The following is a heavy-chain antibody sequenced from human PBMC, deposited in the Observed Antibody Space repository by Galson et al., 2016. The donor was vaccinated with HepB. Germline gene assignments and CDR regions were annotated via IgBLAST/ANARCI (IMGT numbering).Heavy chain of an antibody. V-gene: IGHV3-30*04. Sequence: SCAASGSIFRTYPMHWVRQAPGKGLEWVAVISYTGSNNYYADSVKGRFTISRDNSKNTLYLQMNSLRAEDTAVYYCAREIQWKWLQFGFDYWGQGALVSVSS. CDR1: GSIFRTYP. CDR3: AREIQWKWLQFGFDY. CDR2: ISYTGSNN. J-gene: IGHJ4*02. D-gene: IGHD5-24*01.